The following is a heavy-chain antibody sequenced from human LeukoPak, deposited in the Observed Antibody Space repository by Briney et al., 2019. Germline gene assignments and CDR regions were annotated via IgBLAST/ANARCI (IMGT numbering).Heavy chain of an antibody. Sequence: SETLSLTCTVSGGSISSYYWSWIRQPPGKGLGWIGYRYYSGSTNYNPTLISRVTISVDTSRNQFSLKLTSVTAADTAVYFCAGGGDWKYFHYWGQGALVTVSS. CDR1: GGSISSYY. CDR3: AGGGDWKYFHY. D-gene: IGHD2-21*02. CDR2: RYYSGST. V-gene: IGHV4-59*01. J-gene: IGHJ4*02.